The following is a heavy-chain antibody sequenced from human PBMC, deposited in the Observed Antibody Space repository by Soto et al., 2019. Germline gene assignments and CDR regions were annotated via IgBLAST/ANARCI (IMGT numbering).Heavy chain of an antibody. Sequence: GGSLRLSCAASGFTFSSYSMNWVRQAPGKGLEWVSSISSSSSYIYYADSVKGRFTISRDNAKNSLYLQMNSLRAEDTAVYYCARGLPRYDAFDIWGQGTMVTVS. D-gene: IGHD3-16*02. V-gene: IGHV3-21*01. CDR3: ARGLPRYDAFDI. CDR1: GFTFSSYS. J-gene: IGHJ3*02. CDR2: ISSSSSYI.